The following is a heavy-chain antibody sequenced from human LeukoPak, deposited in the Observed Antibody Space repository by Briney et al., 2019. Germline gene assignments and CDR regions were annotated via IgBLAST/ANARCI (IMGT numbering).Heavy chain of an antibody. D-gene: IGHD1-14*01. J-gene: IGHJ3*02. CDR3: ARVITDQFDAFDI. CDR1: GGSISGNY. CDR2: IYYSGNT. V-gene: IGHV4-59*01. Sequence: SETLSLTCTVSGGSISGNYWSWIRQPPGKALEWIAYIYYSGNTHYNPSLRSRVIISVDTSKNQFSLKLSSVTAADTAVYYCARVITDQFDAFDIWGQGTMVTVSS.